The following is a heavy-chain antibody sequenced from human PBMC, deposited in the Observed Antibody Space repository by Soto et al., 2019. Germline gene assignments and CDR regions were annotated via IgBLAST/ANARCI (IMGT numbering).Heavy chain of an antibody. D-gene: IGHD2-2*01. V-gene: IGHV4-31*03. Sequence: SQTLSLTCTVSGGSIISGGYYWSLIRQHPGKGLEWIGYIYYSGSTYYNPSLKSRVTISVDTSKNQFSLKLSSVTAADTAVYYCAITVDLVPATNVHIVSRGQGTPITVS. J-gene: IGHJ4*02. CDR2: IYYSGST. CDR1: GGSIISGGYY. CDR3: AITVDLVPATNVHIVS.